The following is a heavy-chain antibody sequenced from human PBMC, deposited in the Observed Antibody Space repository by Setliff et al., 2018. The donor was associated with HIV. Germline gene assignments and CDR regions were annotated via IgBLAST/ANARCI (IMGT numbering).Heavy chain of an antibody. CDR3: ARARRAGSGPKYFQH. CDR2: IYTSGST. CDR1: GGSISNYY. J-gene: IGHJ1*01. V-gene: IGHV4-4*07. D-gene: IGHD2-15*01. Sequence: SETLSLTCTVSGGSISNYYWSWIRQPAGKGLERIGRIYTSGSTNYNPSLKSRVTISVDTSKNQFSLRLSSVTAADTAVYYCARARRAGSGPKYFQHWGQGTLVTVSS.